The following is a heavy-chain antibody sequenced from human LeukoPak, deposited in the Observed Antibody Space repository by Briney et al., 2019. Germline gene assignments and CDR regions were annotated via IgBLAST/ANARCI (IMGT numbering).Heavy chain of an antibody. J-gene: IGHJ5*01. V-gene: IGHV4-39*07. CDR3: ARGPVSGSHLAWFDS. Sequence: SETLSLTCTVSGGSISSGSYYWSWIRQPPGKGLEWIGEINHSGNTNYNPSLKSRVAISVDTSNNQFSLKLISVGAADTAVYYCARGPVSGSHLAWFDSWGQGILVTVSS. CDR2: INHSGNT. D-gene: IGHD3-10*01. CDR1: GGSISSGSYY.